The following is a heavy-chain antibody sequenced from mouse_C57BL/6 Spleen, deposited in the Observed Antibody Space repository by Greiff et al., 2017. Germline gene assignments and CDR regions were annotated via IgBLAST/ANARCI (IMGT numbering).Heavy chain of an antibody. Sequence: EVKVVESGGGLVKPGGSLKLSCAASGFTFSDYGMHWVRQAPEKGLEWVAYISSGSSTIYYADTVKGRFTISRDNAKNTLFLQMTSLRSEDTAMYYCARQVYDYYAMDYWGQGTSVTVSS. CDR2: ISSGSSTI. J-gene: IGHJ4*01. D-gene: IGHD2-3*01. CDR1: GFTFSDYG. CDR3: ARQVYDYYAMDY. V-gene: IGHV5-17*01.